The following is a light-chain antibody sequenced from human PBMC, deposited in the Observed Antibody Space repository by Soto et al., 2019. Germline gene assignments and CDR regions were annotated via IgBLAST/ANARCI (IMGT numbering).Light chain of an antibody. Sequence: QSALTQPPSASGSPGQSVTISCTGTTSDVGGYNYVSWYQQHPGKAPKLLVYDVDKQPSGVPDRFSGSKSGNTASLTVSGLQAEDEADYYCSSYVGSNFHVLFGGGTKVTVL. CDR1: TSDVGGYNY. V-gene: IGLV2-8*01. J-gene: IGLJ2*01. CDR3: SSYVGSNFHVL. CDR2: DVD.